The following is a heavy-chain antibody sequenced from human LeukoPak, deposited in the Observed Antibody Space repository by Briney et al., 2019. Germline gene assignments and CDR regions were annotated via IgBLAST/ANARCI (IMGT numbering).Heavy chain of an antibody. CDR2: IYTSEST. CDR1: GGSISSSNYY. Sequence: SETLSLTCSVSGGSISSSNYYWSWIRQPAGKGLEWIGRIYTSESTNHNPSLKSRVTISVDTSRNQFSLKLSSVTAADTAVYYCAREGIVGATNWGQGTLVTVSS. D-gene: IGHD1-26*01. J-gene: IGHJ4*02. CDR3: AREGIVGATN. V-gene: IGHV4-61*02.